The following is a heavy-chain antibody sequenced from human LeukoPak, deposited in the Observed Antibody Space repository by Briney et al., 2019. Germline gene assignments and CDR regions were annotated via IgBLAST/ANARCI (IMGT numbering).Heavy chain of an antibody. D-gene: IGHD3-22*01. Sequence: GGSLRLSCVASGFTFSSYAMRWVRQAPGKGLEWVSAISGSGINTYHADSVKGRFTISRDNSKNTLYLQMNSLRAEDTAVYYCAKGPYDSSGYPKYYFDYWGQGILVTVSS. CDR1: GFTFSSYA. J-gene: IGHJ4*02. CDR2: ISGSGINT. CDR3: AKGPYDSSGYPKYYFDY. V-gene: IGHV3-23*01.